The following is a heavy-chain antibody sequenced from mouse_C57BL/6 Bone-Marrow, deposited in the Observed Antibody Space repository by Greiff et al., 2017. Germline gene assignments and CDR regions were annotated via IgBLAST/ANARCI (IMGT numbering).Heavy chain of an antibody. V-gene: IGHV1-9*01. CDR2: IFPGSGST. Sequence: QVQLKESGAELMKPGASVKLSCKASGYTFTGYWIEWVKQRPGHGLEWIGEIFPGSGSTYYNEKFQGKATLTADTTSNTAYMQLSSLTSEDSAIYYCAVLYFDYWGQGTTLTVSS. CDR1: GYTFTGYW. J-gene: IGHJ2*01. D-gene: IGHD3-3*01. CDR3: AVLYFDY.